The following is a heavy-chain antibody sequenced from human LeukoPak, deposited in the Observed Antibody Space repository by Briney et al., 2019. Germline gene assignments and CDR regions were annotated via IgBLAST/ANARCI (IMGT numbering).Heavy chain of an antibody. CDR3: ARAGGIARPPYLYYYIDV. J-gene: IGHJ6*03. Sequence: ASVKVSCKASGYTFNNHDINWVRQAPGRGLEWMGWINTYSANTNYAQEFQDRVIMTTDTSTSTAYMELRSLRSDDTAVYYCARAGGIARPPYLYYYIDVWGKGTTVTVSS. CDR1: GYTFNNHD. CDR2: INTYSANT. V-gene: IGHV1-18*01. D-gene: IGHD6-6*01.